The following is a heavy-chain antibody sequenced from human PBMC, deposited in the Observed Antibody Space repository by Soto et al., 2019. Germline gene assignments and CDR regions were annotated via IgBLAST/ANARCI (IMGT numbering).Heavy chain of an antibody. CDR3: AKGRLAGNFDY. J-gene: IGHJ4*02. CDR2: ISATGGST. V-gene: IGHV3-23*01. Sequence: EVQVLDSGGGLVQPGGSLRLSCAASGFTFNNYAMNWVRQAPGKGIEWVATISATGGSTYYADSVKGRFTISRDNSKNTLYLQMNGLRVEDTAVYYCAKGRLAGNFDYWGQGTQVTVSS. CDR1: GFTFNNYA.